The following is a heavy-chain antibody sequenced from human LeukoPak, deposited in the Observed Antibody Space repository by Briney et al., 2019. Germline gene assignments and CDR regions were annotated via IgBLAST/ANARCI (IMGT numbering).Heavy chain of an antibody. Sequence: SETLSLTCTVSGGSISSGSYYWSWIRQPAGKGLEWIGRIYTSGSTNYNPSLKSRVTISVDTSKNQFSLKLSSVTAADTAVYYCARVEDTATNWFDPWGQGTLVTVSS. CDR1: GGSISSGSYY. V-gene: IGHV4-61*02. CDR2: IYTSGST. CDR3: ARVEDTATNWFDP. J-gene: IGHJ5*02. D-gene: IGHD5-18*01.